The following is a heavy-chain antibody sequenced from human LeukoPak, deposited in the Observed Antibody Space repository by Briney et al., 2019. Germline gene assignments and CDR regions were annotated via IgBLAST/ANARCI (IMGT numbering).Heavy chain of an antibody. J-gene: IGHJ3*02. D-gene: IGHD1-1*01. Sequence: ASVTVSCKASGYTFTSYAMHWVRQAPGQRLEWMGWINAGSGNTKYSQKFQGRVTITRDTSTSAAYMELSSLRSEDTAVYFCARVKRGTREAFDIWGQGTLVTVSS. CDR1: GYTFTSYA. V-gene: IGHV1-3*01. CDR3: ARVKRGTREAFDI. CDR2: INAGSGNT.